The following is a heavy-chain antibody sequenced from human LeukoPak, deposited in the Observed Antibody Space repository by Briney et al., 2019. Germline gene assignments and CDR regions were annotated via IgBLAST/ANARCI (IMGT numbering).Heavy chain of an antibody. Sequence: GRSLRLSCAASGYTFSSYGMHWVRQAPGKGLEWVAVISYDGSNKYYADSAKGRFTISRDNSKNTLYLQMNSLRAEDTAVYYCASDRGYSLNPFDYWGQGTLVTVSS. V-gene: IGHV3-30*03. CDR1: GYTFSSYG. D-gene: IGHD5-18*01. J-gene: IGHJ4*02. CDR2: ISYDGSNK. CDR3: ASDRGYSLNPFDY.